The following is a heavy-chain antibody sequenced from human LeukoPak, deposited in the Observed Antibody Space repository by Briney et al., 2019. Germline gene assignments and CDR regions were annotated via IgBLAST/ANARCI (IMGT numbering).Heavy chain of an antibody. D-gene: IGHD6-13*01. Sequence: PSETLSLTCTVSGGSISSSSYYWGWIRQPPGKGLEWIGSIYYSGSTYYNPSLKSRVTISVDTSKNQFSLKLSSVTAADTAVYYCAKDVTSAAEEPFDYWGQGTLVTVSS. CDR1: GGSISSSSYY. V-gene: IGHV4-39*02. CDR2: IYYSGST. CDR3: AKDVTSAAEEPFDY. J-gene: IGHJ4*02.